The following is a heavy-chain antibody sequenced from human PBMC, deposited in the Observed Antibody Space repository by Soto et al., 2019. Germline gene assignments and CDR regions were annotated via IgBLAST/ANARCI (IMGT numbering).Heavy chain of an antibody. Sequence: QVQLQESGPGLVKPSETLSLTCTVSGGSISRYYWSCVRQPPGQGLEWIGYIYYSGSTNYNHSLKRRVTISVDTSKNQSSLQLSSVTAADTAVYYCARCIAAGGTFWFDPWGQGTLVTVSS. CDR2: IYYSGST. J-gene: IGHJ5*02. CDR1: GGSISRYY. CDR3: ARCIAAGGTFWFDP. D-gene: IGHD6-13*01. V-gene: IGHV4-59*01.